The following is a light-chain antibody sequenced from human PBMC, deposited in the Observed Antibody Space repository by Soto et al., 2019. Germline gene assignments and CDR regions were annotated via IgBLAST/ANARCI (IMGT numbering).Light chain of an antibody. V-gene: IGKV1-33*01. CDR2: DAS. Sequence: DIQMTQSPSSLSASVRDRVTITCQASQNINNDLNWYQQKPGKAPKLLIYDASSLEDGVPSRFSGGGSGTDFTLIIRSLQPEDLATYYCQQYESLPYTFGQGTQLEIK. J-gene: IGKJ2*01. CDR3: QQYESLPYT. CDR1: QNINND.